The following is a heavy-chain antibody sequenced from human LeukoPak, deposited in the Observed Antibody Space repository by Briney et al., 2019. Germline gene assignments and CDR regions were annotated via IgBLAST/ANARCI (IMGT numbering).Heavy chain of an antibody. J-gene: IGHJ6*03. CDR1: GFIFSNYE. CDR2: ISSSGTTI. CDR3: ARRNYYYMDV. V-gene: IGHV3-48*03. Sequence: GGALRLSCAASGFIFSNYEMKWVRQAPGQGLEWVSYISSSGTTIYYADSVEGRFTISRDNAKNSLYLQMNSLRAEDTAVYYCARRNYYYMDVWGKGPTVTVSS.